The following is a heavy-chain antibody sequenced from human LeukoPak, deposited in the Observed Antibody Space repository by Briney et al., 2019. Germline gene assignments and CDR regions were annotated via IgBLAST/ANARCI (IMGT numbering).Heavy chain of an antibody. Sequence: PGGSLRPSCAASGFPFSSYAMSWVRQAPGKGLEWVSAISGSGGSTYYADSVKGRFTTSRDNSKNTLYLQKNRLRAEDTAVYYCAKFSSARDALDIWGQGTMVTVSS. CDR1: GFPFSSYA. CDR3: AKFSSARDALDI. J-gene: IGHJ3*02. V-gene: IGHV3-23*01. CDR2: ISGSGGST.